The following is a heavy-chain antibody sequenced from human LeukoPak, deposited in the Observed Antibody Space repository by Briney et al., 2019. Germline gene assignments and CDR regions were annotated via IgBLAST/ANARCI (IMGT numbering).Heavy chain of an antibody. J-gene: IGHJ4*02. CDR2: IWHSGST. D-gene: IGHD3-16*02. Sequence: SGTLSLTCAVSGVSISSSNGWSGVRQPSGKGLGLIGEIWHSGSTNYNPALKSLATISVDKSKNKFSMKLSSVTDADTAVYYCARAREGLGELSPGFEYWGQGTMVT. V-gene: IGHV4-4*02. CDR1: GVSISSSNG. CDR3: ARAREGLGELSPGFEY.